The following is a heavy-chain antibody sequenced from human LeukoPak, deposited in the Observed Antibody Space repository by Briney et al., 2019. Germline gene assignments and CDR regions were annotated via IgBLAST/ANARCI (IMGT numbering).Heavy chain of an antibody. CDR1: GGTXXSYA. J-gene: IGHJ5*02. D-gene: IGHD3-3*01. CDR2: XIPIFGTA. V-gene: IGHV1-69*01. CDR3: ARGRFWSGYYMNWFDP. Sequence: GGTXXSYAXXXXXQXXXXXVXXRGGXIPIFGTANYAQKFQGRVTITADESTSTAYMELSSLRSEDTAVYYCARGRFWSGYYMNWFDPWGQGTLVTVSS.